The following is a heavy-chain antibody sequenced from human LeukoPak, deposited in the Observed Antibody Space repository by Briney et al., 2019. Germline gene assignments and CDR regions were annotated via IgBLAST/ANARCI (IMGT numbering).Heavy chain of an antibody. J-gene: IGHJ4*02. Sequence: ASVKVSCKASGYTFASYDITWVRQATGQGLECMGWMNPNSGNTGYAQKFQGRGTMTRNTSISTAYMELSSLRSEDTAVYYCARGLGFCSSTSCQPLGDYWDQGTLVTVSS. CDR1: GYTFASYD. D-gene: IGHD2-2*01. CDR3: ARGLGFCSSTSCQPLGDY. CDR2: MNPNSGNT. V-gene: IGHV1-8*01.